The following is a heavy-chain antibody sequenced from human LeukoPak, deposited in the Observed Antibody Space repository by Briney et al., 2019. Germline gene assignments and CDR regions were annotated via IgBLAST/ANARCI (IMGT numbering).Heavy chain of an antibody. CDR1: GFTFSSYS. D-gene: IGHD3-10*01. V-gene: IGHV3-48*04. CDR2: ISSSSSTI. CDR3: ITSRYHSSGGYYFDY. Sequence: PGGSLRLSCAASGFTFSSYSMNWVRQAPGKGLEWVSYISSSSSTIYYADSVKGRFTISRDNAKNSLYLQMNSLRAEDTAVYYCITSRYHSSGGYYFDYWGQGTLVTVSS. J-gene: IGHJ4*02.